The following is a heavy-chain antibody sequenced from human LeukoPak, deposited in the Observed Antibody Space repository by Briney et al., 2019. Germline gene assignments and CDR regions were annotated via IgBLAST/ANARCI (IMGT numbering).Heavy chain of an antibody. CDR1: GGSISSYY. CDR2: IYYSGGT. V-gene: IGHV4-59*08. Sequence: SETLSLTCTVSGGSISSYYWSWIRQPPGKGLEWIGYIYYSGGTNYNPSLKSRVTISVDTSKNQFSLKLSSVTAADTAVYYSARQVGDSSGYYYPGQAHYGMDVWGQGTTVTVSS. J-gene: IGHJ6*02. CDR3: ARQVGDSSGYYYPGQAHYGMDV. D-gene: IGHD3-22*01.